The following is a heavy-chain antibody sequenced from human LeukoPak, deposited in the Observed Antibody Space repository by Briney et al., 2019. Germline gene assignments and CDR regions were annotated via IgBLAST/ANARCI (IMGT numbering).Heavy chain of an antibody. CDR3: ARVAPDYGDYPDY. V-gene: IGHV1-8*01. Sequence: ASVKVSCKASGYTFTSYDINWVRQATGQGLEWMRWMNPNSGNTGYAQKFQGRVTMTRNTSISTAYMELSSLRSEDTAVYYCARVAPDYGDYPDYWGQGTLVTVSS. CDR1: GYTFTSYD. CDR2: MNPNSGNT. J-gene: IGHJ4*02. D-gene: IGHD4-17*01.